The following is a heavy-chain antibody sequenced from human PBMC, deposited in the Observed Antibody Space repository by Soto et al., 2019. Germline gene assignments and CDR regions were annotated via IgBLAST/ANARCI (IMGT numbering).Heavy chain of an antibody. CDR3: ARQLYYFDGSVYCPYLDF. Sequence: PSETLSLTCTVSGDSFTSRSYYWGWIRQPPGKGLEWIGNIYYNGNTYYNPSLWSRLTISIDTSKDQFSLSLRSVTAADTAVYYCARQLYYFDGSVYCPYLDFWGQGTLVTVSS. J-gene: IGHJ4*02. D-gene: IGHD3-22*01. CDR2: IYYNGNT. CDR1: GDSFTSRSYY. V-gene: IGHV4-39*01.